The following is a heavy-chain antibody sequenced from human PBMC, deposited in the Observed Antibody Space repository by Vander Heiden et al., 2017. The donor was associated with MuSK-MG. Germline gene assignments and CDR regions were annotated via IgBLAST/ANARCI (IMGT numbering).Heavy chain of an antibody. D-gene: IGHD3-22*01. Sequence: EVQLVESGGGLVQPGGSLRLSCAASGFTVSSNYMSWVRQAPGKGLEWVSVIYSGGSTYYADSVKGRFTISRHNSKNTLYLQMNSLRAEDTAVYYCARDSVYYDSSGYYKYHYYGMDVWGQGTTVTVSS. J-gene: IGHJ6*02. V-gene: IGHV3-53*04. CDR3: ARDSVYYDSSGYYKYHYYGMDV. CDR2: IYSGGST. CDR1: GFTVSSNY.